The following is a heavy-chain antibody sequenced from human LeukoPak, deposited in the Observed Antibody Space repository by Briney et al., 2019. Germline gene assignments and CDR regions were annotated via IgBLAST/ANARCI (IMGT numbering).Heavy chain of an antibody. V-gene: IGHV3-7*01. CDR2: IKRDGSEK. D-gene: IGHD2-2*01. J-gene: IGHJ5*02. CDR1: GFTINNYW. CDR3: VREDDVKVPAHRGDWFDP. Sequence: TGGSLRLSCVVSGFTINNYWMSWVRQAPGKGRGWVANIKRDGSEKNSVDSVRGQFTTSRDNDRNSLYLQMNSLRAEDTAVYYCVREDDVKVPAHRGDWFDPWGQGTLVTVSS.